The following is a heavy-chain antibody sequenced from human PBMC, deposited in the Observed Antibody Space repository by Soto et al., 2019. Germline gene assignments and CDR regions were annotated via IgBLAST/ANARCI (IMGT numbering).Heavy chain of an antibody. V-gene: IGHV3-48*03. D-gene: IGHD4-4*01. J-gene: IGHJ6*02. CDR2: IGTSGKTI. Sequence: PGGSLRLSCAVSGFTFSSYEMNWVRQAPGKGLEWVSYIGTSGKTIYYADSVRGRFTISRDNAKNSLYLQMNSLRAEDTAVYFCARDPAIYSGKFDCGLDVWGRGTTVTVSS. CDR3: ARDPAIYSGKFDCGLDV. CDR1: GFTFSSYE.